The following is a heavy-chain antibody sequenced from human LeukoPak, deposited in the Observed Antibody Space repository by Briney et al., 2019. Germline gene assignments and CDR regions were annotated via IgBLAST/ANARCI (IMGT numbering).Heavy chain of an antibody. CDR3: ARGGLYHYSGTSGDY. CDR2: INQGGSET. D-gene: IGHD1-26*01. V-gene: IGHV3-7*01. J-gene: IGHJ4*02. CDR1: GFTFSTYW. Sequence: GGSLRLSCAASGFTFSTYWMTWVRQAPGKGLEWVADINQGGSETYYVDSVKGRFTISRDNAKNSLYLQMNSLRAEDTAVYYCARGGLYHYSGTSGDYWGQGTLVTVSS.